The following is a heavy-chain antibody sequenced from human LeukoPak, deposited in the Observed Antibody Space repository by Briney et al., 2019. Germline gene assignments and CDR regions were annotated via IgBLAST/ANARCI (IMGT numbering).Heavy chain of an antibody. Sequence: ASVRVSCKASGYTFTAYHMHWVRQAPGQGLEWMGWISPNSGDTGFAQKFQVRVTMTRDTSISTAYLELSRLRSDDTAVYYCVRSGYNWGFDYWGQGTLVTVSS. J-gene: IGHJ4*02. CDR1: GYTFTAYH. CDR2: ISPNSGDT. V-gene: IGHV1-2*02. CDR3: VRSGYNWGFDY. D-gene: IGHD1-1*01.